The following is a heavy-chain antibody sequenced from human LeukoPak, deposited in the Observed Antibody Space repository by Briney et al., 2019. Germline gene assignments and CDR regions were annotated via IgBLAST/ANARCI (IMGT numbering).Heavy chain of an antibody. Sequence: GGSLRLSCEASGFTFSSYAMSWVRQAPGKGLEWVSGIDSGDITYYANSVKGRFTISRDNSKNTLYLHMNSLRAEDTAVYYCAKLGGQEVYNHYVGVWGKGTTVAVSS. V-gene: IGHV3-23*01. J-gene: IGHJ6*03. CDR2: IDSGDIT. CDR3: AKLGGQEVYNHYVGV. D-gene: IGHD3-16*01. CDR1: GFTFSSYA.